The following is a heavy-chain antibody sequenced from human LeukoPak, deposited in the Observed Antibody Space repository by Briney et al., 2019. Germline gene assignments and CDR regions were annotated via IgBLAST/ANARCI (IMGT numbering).Heavy chain of an antibody. D-gene: IGHD3-10*02. CDR1: GFTFSSYG. CDR2: ISSSGNTT. CDR3: AELGITMIGGV. Sequence: GGSLRLSCAASGFTFSSYGMHWVRQAPGKGLEWVSYISSSGNTTYHADSVKGRFTISRDNAKNSLYLQMNSLRAEDTAVYYCAELGITMIGGVWGKGTTVTISS. V-gene: IGHV3-48*04. J-gene: IGHJ6*04.